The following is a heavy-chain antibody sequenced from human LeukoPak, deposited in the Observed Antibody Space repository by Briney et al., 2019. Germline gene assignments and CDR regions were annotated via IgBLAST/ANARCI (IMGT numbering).Heavy chain of an antibody. CDR1: GGSISSYY. CDR2: IYYSGRT. Sequence: SETLSLTCTVSGGSISSYYWSWIRQPPGKGLEWIGYIYYSGRTNYNPSLKSRVTISVDTSKNQFSLKLSSVTAADTAVYYCVVHPGYSSGWTYFDYWGQGTLVTVSS. D-gene: IGHD6-19*01. J-gene: IGHJ4*02. CDR3: VVHPGYSSGWTYFDY. V-gene: IGHV4-59*01.